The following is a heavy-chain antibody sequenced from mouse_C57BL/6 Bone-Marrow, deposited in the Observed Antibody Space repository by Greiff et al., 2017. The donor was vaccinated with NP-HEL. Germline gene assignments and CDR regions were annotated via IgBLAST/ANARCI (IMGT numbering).Heavy chain of an antibody. Sequence: VQLQQPGAELVMPGASVKLSCKASGYTFTSYWMHWVKQRPGRGLEWIGEIDPSDSYTNYNQKFKGKATLTVDKSSSTAYMQLSSLTSEDSAVYYCARSDSNYVRWYFDVWGTGTTVTVSS. J-gene: IGHJ1*03. CDR3: ARSDSNYVRWYFDV. V-gene: IGHV1-69*01. CDR2: IDPSDSYT. CDR1: GYTFTSYW. D-gene: IGHD2-5*01.